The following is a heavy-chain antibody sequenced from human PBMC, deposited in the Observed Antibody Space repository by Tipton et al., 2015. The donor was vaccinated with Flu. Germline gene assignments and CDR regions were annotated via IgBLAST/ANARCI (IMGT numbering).Heavy chain of an antibody. J-gene: IGHJ4*02. Sequence: SLRLSCTCSGCTFANSAISWVRQAPGKGLEWVSAISGSSPATYYADSVKGRFAISRDNSKNTVYLQMYSLRADDTALYYCAKDGSGYLETSGYLRPWGQGTLVTVSS. CDR3: AKDGSGYLETSGYLRP. V-gene: IGHV3-23*01. D-gene: IGHD3-22*01. CDR2: ISGSSPAT. CDR1: GCTFANSA.